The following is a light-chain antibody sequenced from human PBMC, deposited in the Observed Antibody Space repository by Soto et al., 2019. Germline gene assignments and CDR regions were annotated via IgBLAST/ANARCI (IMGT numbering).Light chain of an antibody. Sequence: DIQMTQYPSSLSASVGDIVTITCRSSQVLRKDLGWYQQKPGKAPKGLIFAASSLQSVVPSRFSGSGSWTEFTLTISSLQPEDSETYYCRQHNSYQGTFGQGTKVEIK. V-gene: IGKV1-17*01. CDR1: QVLRKD. J-gene: IGKJ1*01. CDR3: RQHNSYQGT. CDR2: AAS.